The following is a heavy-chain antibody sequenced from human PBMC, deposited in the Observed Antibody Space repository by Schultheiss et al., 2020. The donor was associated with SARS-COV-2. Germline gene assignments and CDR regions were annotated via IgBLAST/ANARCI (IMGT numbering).Heavy chain of an antibody. J-gene: IGHJ4*02. V-gene: IGHV3-9*01. Sequence: GGSLRLSCAASGFTFSSYAMSWVRQAPGKGLEWVSGISWNSGSIGYADSVKGRFSISRDNAKNSLYLQMNSLRAEDTALYYCAKDINDFWSAGAGGTDYWGQGTLVTVSS. CDR2: ISWNSGSI. D-gene: IGHD3-3*01. CDR1: GFTFSSYA. CDR3: AKDINDFWSAGAGGTDY.